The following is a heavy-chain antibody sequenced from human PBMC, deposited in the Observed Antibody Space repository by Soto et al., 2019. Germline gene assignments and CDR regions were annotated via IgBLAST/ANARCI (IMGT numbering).Heavy chain of an antibody. D-gene: IGHD2-2*01. Sequence: QVQLQESGPGLVKPSQTLSLTCTVSGGSISSGDYYWSWIRQPPGKGLEWIGYIYYSGSTYYNPSLKSRVTXXVXTXXNQFSLKLSSVTAADTAVYYCARAVSTYYYYGMDVWGQGTTVTVSS. V-gene: IGHV4-30-4*01. CDR2: IYYSGST. CDR1: GGSISSGDYY. CDR3: ARAVSTYYYYGMDV. J-gene: IGHJ6*02.